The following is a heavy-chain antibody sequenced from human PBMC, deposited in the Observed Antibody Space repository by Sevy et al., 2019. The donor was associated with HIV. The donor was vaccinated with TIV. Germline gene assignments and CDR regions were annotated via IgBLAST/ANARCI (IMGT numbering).Heavy chain of an antibody. CDR1: GFTFSSYW. J-gene: IGHJ4*02. Sequence: GGSLRLSCAASGFTFSSYWMHWVRQAPGKGLVWVSRFNSDGSSTSYADSVKGRFTISRDNAKNTLYLQMNSLRAEDTAVYYCARDSGRSPFDYWGQGTLVTVSS. CDR2: FNSDGSST. V-gene: IGHV3-74*01. D-gene: IGHD3-3*01. CDR3: ARDSGRSPFDY.